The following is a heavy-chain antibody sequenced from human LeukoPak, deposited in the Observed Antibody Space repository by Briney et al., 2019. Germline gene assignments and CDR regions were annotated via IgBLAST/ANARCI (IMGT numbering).Heavy chain of an antibody. Sequence: GGSLRLSCAASGFTFSSYWMSWVRQAPGKGLEWVANIKQDGSEKYNVDSVKGRFTISRDNAKNSLYLQMNSLRAEDTALYYCARDLRDGYNLLDSWGQGTLVTVSS. CDR3: ARDLRDGYNLLDS. D-gene: IGHD5-24*01. CDR2: IKQDGSEK. CDR1: GFTFSSYW. J-gene: IGHJ4*02. V-gene: IGHV3-7*01.